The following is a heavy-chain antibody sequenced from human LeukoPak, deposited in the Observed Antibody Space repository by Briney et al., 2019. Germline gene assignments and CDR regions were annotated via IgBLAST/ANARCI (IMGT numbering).Heavy chain of an antibody. CDR2: IYYSGST. J-gene: IGHJ4*02. CDR1: GDSISSRSYY. D-gene: IGHD3-22*01. V-gene: IGHV4-39*07. Sequence: SETLSLTCTVSGDSISSRSYYWGWIRQPPGKGLEWIGSIYYSGSTNYNPSLKSRVTISVDTSKNQFSLKLSSVTAAHTAVYYCARARAHLKYYYDSSGYYYFDYWGQGTLVTVSS. CDR3: ARARAHLKYYYDSSGYYYFDY.